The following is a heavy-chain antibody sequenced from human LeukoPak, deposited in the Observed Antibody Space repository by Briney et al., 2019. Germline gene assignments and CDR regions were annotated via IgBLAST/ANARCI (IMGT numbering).Heavy chain of an antibody. CDR3: AKAREDTYYYDSSGYYFATPLDY. CDR1: GFTFTSYG. J-gene: IGHJ4*02. D-gene: IGHD3-22*01. Sequence: GGTLKLSCAASGFTFTSYGMSWFRQAPGKGLEWVSSITYSGGNTYYADSVKGRFTISRDNSKNTLYLQMSSLRAEDTALYYCAKAREDTYYYDSSGYYFATPLDYWGQGTLVTVSS. CDR2: ITYSGGNT. V-gene: IGHV3-23*01.